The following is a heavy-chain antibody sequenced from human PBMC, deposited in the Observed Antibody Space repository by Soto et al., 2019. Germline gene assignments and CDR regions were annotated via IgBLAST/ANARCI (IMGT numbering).Heavy chain of an antibody. J-gene: IGHJ4*02. V-gene: IGHV3-23*01. D-gene: IGHD3-9*01. CDR3: ATSFRYFDN. CDR2: ISGSGGST. Sequence: LRLSCAASGFTFSSYAMSWVRQAPGKGLEWVSAISGSGGSTYYADSVKGRFTISRDNSKNTVTLQMNNLTVDDTAVYYCATSFRYFDNWGQGTRVTVSS. CDR1: GFTFSSYA.